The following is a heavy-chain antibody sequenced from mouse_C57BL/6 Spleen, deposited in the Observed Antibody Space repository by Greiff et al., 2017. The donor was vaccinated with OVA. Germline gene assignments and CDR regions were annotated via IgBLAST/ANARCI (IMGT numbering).Heavy chain of an antibody. V-gene: IGHV1-9*01. CDR2: ILPGSGGT. CDR3: ARNLLSKGGLAY. Sequence: QVQLQQSGAELMKPGASVKLSCKATGYTFTGYWIEWVKQRPGHGLEWIGEILPGSGGTNYNEKFKGKATFTADTSSNTAYMQLSSLTTEDSAIYYCARNLLSKGGLAYWGQGTLVTVSA. CDR1: GYTFTGYW. D-gene: IGHD2-10*01. J-gene: IGHJ3*01.